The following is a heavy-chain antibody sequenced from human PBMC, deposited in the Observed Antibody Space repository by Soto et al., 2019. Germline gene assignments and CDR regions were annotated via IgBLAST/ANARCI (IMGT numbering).Heavy chain of an antibody. Sequence: SETLSLTCAVSGGSISSSNWWSWVRQPPGKGLEWIGEIYHSVSTNYNPSLNSRVTISVDKSKNQCSLKLSSVTAADTAVYYCARDKELELLSQWFDPWGQGTLVTVSS. J-gene: IGHJ5*02. V-gene: IGHV4-4*02. CDR3: ARDKELELLSQWFDP. CDR2: IYHSVST. D-gene: IGHD1-7*01. CDR1: GGSISSSNW.